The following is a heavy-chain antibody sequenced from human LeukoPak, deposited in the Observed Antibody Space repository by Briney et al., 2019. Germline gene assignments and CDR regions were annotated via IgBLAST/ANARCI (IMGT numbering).Heavy chain of an antibody. CDR3: ARDRGAMVSR. CDR1: EFTFSSYS. J-gene: IGHJ4*02. V-gene: IGHV3-21*01. CDR2: ISSSSSYI. Sequence: KTGGSLRLSCAASEFTFSSYSMNWVRQAPGKGLEWVSSISSSSSYIYYADSVKGRFTISRDNAKNSLYLQMNSLRAEDTAVYYCARDRGAMVSRWGQGTLVTVSS. D-gene: IGHD5-18*01.